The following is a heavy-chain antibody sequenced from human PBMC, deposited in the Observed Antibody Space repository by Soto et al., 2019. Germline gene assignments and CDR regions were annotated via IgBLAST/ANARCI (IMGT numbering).Heavy chain of an antibody. CDR3: ASALSMAQYYYYMDV. Sequence: QVQLVQSGPEVKKPGASVKVSCKASGYTFTTYGISWVRQAPGQGLEWMGWISPYNGDTHYAERFQGRLTMTTDTSANSAYMELRTLSSDDRAVYFCASALSMAQYYYYMDVWGKGTTVTVSS. CDR1: GYTFTTYG. J-gene: IGHJ6*03. V-gene: IGHV1-18*01. CDR2: ISPYNGDT.